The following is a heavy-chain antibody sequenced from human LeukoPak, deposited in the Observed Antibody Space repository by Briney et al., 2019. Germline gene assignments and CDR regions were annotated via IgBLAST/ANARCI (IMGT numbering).Heavy chain of an antibody. J-gene: IGHJ4*02. V-gene: IGHV4-38-2*02. CDR2: IYHSGST. CDR1: GYSISSGYY. D-gene: IGHD3-10*01. CDR3: ARDISRGGYFDY. Sequence: SETLSLTCAVSGYSISSGYYWGWIRQPPGKGLEWIGSIYHSGSTYYNPSLKSRVTISVDTSKNQFSLKQSSVTAADTAVYYCARDISRGGYFDYWGQGTLVTVSS.